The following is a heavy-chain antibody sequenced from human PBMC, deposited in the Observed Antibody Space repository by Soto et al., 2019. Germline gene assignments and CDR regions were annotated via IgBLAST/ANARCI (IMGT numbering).Heavy chain of an antibody. CDR3: ASLPYYYDSSGPFDY. CDR2: IIPIFGTA. CDR1: GGTFSSYA. Sequence: SVKVSCKASGGTFSSYAISWVQQAPGQGLEWMGGIIPIFGTANYAQKFQGRVTITADESTSTAYMELSSLRSEDTAVYYCASLPYYYDSSGPFDYWGQGTLVTVSS. D-gene: IGHD3-22*01. J-gene: IGHJ4*02. V-gene: IGHV1-69*13.